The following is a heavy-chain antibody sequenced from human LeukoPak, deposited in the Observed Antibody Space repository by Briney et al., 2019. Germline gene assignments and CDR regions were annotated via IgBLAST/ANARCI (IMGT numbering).Heavy chain of an antibody. CDR2: ISSSSSYI. D-gene: IGHD3-9*01. V-gene: IGHV3-21*04. CDR3: AKDRYYDILTGSPVGFDP. J-gene: IGHJ5*02. Sequence: GGSLRLSCAASGFTFSRYTMNWVRQAPGKGLVWVSSISSSSSYIFYADSVKGRFTISRDNSKNTLYLQMNSLRAEDTAVYYCAKDRYYDILTGSPVGFDPWGQGTLVTVSS. CDR1: GFTFSRYT.